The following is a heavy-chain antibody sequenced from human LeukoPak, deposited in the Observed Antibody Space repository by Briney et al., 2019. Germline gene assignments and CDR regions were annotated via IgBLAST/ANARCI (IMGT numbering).Heavy chain of an antibody. CDR2: IKSSGDSI. Sequence: PGGSLRLSCAASGFTFNRFNMNWVRLAPGKGLEWISYIKSSGDSIYYAASVRGRFTISRDNVKNLLYLQMNSLRAEDTAVYYCAKGGDYGDYQGNWGQGTLVTVSS. D-gene: IGHD4-17*01. CDR1: GFTFNRFN. J-gene: IGHJ4*02. CDR3: AKGGDYGDYQGN. V-gene: IGHV3-48*01.